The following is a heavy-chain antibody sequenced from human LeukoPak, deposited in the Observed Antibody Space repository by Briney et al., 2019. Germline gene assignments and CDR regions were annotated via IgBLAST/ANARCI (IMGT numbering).Heavy chain of an antibody. J-gene: IGHJ4*02. CDR2: IYYSGST. CDR3: ARVRVPASKNYYFDY. D-gene: IGHD2-2*01. CDR1: GGSISSYY. V-gene: IGHV4-59*08. Sequence: SETLSLTCTVSGGSISSYYWSWIRQPPGKGLEWIGCIYYSGSTNYNPSLKSRVTISVDTSKNQFSLKLSSVTAADTAVYYCARVRVPASKNYYFDYRGQGTLVTVSS.